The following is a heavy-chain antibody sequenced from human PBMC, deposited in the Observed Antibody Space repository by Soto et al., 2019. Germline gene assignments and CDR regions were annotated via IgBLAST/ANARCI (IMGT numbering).Heavy chain of an antibody. CDR2: ISSSSSYI. J-gene: IGHJ4*02. CDR3: AAGGYSGSYFPYY. CDR1: GFTFSSYS. Sequence: SLRLSCAASGFTFSSYSMNWVRQAPGKGLEWVSSISSSSSYIYYADSVKGRFTISRDNAKNSLYLQMNSLRAEDTAVYYCAAGGYSGSYFPYYWGQGTLVTVSS. D-gene: IGHD1-26*01. V-gene: IGHV3-21*01.